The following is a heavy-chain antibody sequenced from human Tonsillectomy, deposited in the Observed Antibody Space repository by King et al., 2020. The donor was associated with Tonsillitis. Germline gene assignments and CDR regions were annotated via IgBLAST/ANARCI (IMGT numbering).Heavy chain of an antibody. V-gene: IGHV4-4*07. CDR3: ARGGGLGWYFDL. Sequence: QLQASGPGLVKPSETLSLTCTVSGGSISNHYWSWIRQSAGKGLEWIGRIYISGTTNYNPSLKSRVTMSVDTSKNQFSLRLTSVTAADTAVYYCARGGGLGWYFDLWGRGTLVTVSS. CDR2: IYISGTT. D-gene: IGHD3/OR15-3a*01. J-gene: IGHJ2*01. CDR1: GGSISNHY.